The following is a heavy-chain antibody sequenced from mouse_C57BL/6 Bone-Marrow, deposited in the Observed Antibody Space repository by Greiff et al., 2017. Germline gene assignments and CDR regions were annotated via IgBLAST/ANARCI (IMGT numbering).Heavy chain of an antibody. J-gene: IGHJ2*01. CDR1: GYTFTNYW. V-gene: IGHV1-63*01. CDR3: ARLGGSYFDY. Sequence: QVQLQQSGAELVRPGTSVKMSCKASGYTFTNYWIGWAKQRPGHGLEWIGDIYPGGGYTNYNEKFKGKATLTADKSSSTAYMQFSSPTSEDSAIYYCARLGGSYFDYWGQGTTLTVSS. CDR2: IYPGGGYT.